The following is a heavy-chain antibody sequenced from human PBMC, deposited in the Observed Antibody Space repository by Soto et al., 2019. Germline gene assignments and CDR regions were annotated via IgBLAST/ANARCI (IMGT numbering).Heavy chain of an antibody. V-gene: IGHV1-46*01. Sequence: ASVKVSCKASGYTFTSYYMHWVRQAPGQGLEWMGIINPSGGSTSYAQKFQGRVTMTRDTSTSTVYMELSSLRSEDTAVYYCARDPSYGSGSYYALDYYYGMDVWGQGTTVTVS. CDR3: ARDPSYGSGSYYALDYYYGMDV. D-gene: IGHD3-10*01. CDR1: GYTFTSYY. J-gene: IGHJ6*02. CDR2: INPSGGST.